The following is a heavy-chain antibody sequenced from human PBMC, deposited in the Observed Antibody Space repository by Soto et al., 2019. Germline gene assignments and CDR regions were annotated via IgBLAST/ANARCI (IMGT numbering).Heavy chain of an antibody. V-gene: IGHV3-23*01. CDR1: GFTFSTYA. Sequence: PGESLRLSCAASGFTFSTYAMSWVRQAPGKGLAWVSAISGSGSDTYHADSVKGRFTISRDNSISTLYLQMNSLRTEDTAVYYCARPRGYGVFDAYDFWGQGAMVTVSS. J-gene: IGHJ3*01. CDR2: ISGSGSDT. CDR3: ARPRGYGVFDAYDF. D-gene: IGHD4-17*01.